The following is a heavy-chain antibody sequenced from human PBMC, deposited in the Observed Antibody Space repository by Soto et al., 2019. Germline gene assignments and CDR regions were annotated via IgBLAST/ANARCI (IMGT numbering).Heavy chain of an antibody. V-gene: IGHV4-30-2*01. J-gene: IGHJ4*02. CDR3: GRVPDY. CDR2: IYHSANT. CDR1: GGSISSGGYS. Sequence: PSETLSLTCAVSGGSISSGGYSWGWIRQPPGKGLEWIGYIYHSANTYYNPSLKSRVTISVDRSKNQFSLKLSSVTAADTAVYYCGRVPDYWGQGTLVTVSS.